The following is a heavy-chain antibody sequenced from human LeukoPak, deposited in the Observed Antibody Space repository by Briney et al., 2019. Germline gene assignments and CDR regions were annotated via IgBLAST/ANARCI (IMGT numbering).Heavy chain of an antibody. CDR2: IYHSGST. Sequence: PSETLSPTCAVSGGSISSGGYSWSWIRQPPGKGLEWIGEIYHSGSTNYNPSLKSRVTISVDKSKNQFSLKLSSVTAADTAVYYCARNGDYGRLGFDYWGQGTLVTVSS. CDR1: GGSISSGGYS. J-gene: IGHJ4*02. V-gene: IGHV4-30-2*01. D-gene: IGHD4-17*01. CDR3: ARNGDYGRLGFDY.